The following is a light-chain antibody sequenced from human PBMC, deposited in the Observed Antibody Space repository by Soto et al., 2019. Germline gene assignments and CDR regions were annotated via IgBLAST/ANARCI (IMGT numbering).Light chain of an antibody. J-gene: IGKJ1*01. CDR2: GAS. CDR3: NQATSGLRT. V-gene: IGKV3-15*01. Sequence: IVMTQSPVTLSMSPGDRATLSCRASQNVATNVAWYQQKPGQAPRLLIYGASIRATGVPARFSGSGSGTEFTLTIDSLQSEDFAVFYCNQATSGLRTFGRGTRVEV. CDR1: QNVATN.